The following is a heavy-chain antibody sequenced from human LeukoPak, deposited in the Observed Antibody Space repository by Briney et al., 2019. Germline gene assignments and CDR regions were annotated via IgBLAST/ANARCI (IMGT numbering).Heavy chain of an antibody. Sequence: KPGESLKISCKGSGYIFTSYWINWVRQTPGKGLEWMGRIDPSDSYTKYSPSFQVHVTISADKSMSTAYLQWSSLKASDTAMYYCARRLYSGDEAYDYWGQGTLVTVSS. J-gene: IGHJ4*02. V-gene: IGHV5-10-1*01. CDR3: ARRLYSGDEAYDY. CDR1: GYIFTSYW. D-gene: IGHD5-12*01. CDR2: IDPSDSYT.